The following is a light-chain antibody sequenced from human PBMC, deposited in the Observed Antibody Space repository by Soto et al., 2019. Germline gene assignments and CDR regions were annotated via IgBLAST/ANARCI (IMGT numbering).Light chain of an antibody. J-gene: IGLJ1*01. Sequence: QSALTQPASVSGSPGQSITISCTGTSSDVGGYNYVSWYQQHPGKAPKLMIYDVSNRPSGVSNRFSGSKSGNTASLTISGLQAEDEAAYYCSSYTSSSTPPYVFGTGPMVTVL. CDR2: DVS. CDR3: SSYTSSSTPPYV. CDR1: SSDVGGYNY. V-gene: IGLV2-14*01.